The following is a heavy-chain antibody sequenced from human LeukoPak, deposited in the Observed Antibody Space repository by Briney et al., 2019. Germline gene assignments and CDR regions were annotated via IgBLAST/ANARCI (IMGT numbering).Heavy chain of an antibody. J-gene: IGHJ4*02. D-gene: IGHD3-9*01. CDR3: ARGRSTKFEGYFDY. V-gene: IGHV3-66*01. CDR1: GFTVSSKY. CDR2: IYSGGST. Sequence: GGSLRLSCAASGFTVSSKYMNWVRQAPGKGLEWVSVIYSGGSTYYADSAEGRFTISTDNSKNTLYLQMNSLRAEDMAVYYCARGRSTKFEGYFDYWGQGTLVTVSS.